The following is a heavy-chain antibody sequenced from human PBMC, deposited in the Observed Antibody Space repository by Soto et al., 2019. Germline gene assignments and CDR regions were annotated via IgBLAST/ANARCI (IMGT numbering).Heavy chain of an antibody. CDR3: AREIMAGGGMDV. Sequence: GGSLRLSCAASGFTFSSYGMHWVRQAPGKGLEWVAVIWYDRSNKYYADSVKGRFTISRDNSKNTLYLQMNSLRAEDTAVYYCAREIMAGGGMDVWGQGTTVTVSS. CDR2: IWYDRSNK. V-gene: IGHV3-33*01. J-gene: IGHJ6*02. D-gene: IGHD6-19*01. CDR1: GFTFSSYG.